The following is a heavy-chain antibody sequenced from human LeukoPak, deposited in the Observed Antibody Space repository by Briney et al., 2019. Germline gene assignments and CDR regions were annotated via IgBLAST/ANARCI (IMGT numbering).Heavy chain of an antibody. CDR1: GYTFTIDG. CDR2: ISAYNGNT. Sequence: GAAVKVSCKASGYTFTIDGISWVREAPGQGRECMGWISAYNGNTNYAQKLQGRVTMTTDTSTSTAYTELRSLRSDDTAVYYCAGWDSSAPDDFDIWGQGTMVTVSS. D-gene: IGHD3-22*01. J-gene: IGHJ3*02. CDR3: AGWDSSAPDDFDI. V-gene: IGHV1-18*01.